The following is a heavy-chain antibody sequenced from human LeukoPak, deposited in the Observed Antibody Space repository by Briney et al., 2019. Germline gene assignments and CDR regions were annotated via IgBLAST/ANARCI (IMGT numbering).Heavy chain of an antibody. Sequence: PSETLSLTCTVSGTSIGETDFYWGWIRQAPGKGLEWIANIFYTTSTDYNPSLKSRVTISVGTSKNQVSLNLRSVRAADTAVYYCARDFYYYYMDVWGKGTTVTVSS. CDR1: GTSIGETDFY. CDR2: IFYTTST. V-gene: IGHV4-39*02. CDR3: ARDFYYYYMDV. J-gene: IGHJ6*03.